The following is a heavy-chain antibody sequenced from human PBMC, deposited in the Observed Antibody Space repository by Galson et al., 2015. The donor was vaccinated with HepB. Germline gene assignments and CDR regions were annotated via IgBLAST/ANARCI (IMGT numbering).Heavy chain of an antibody. V-gene: IGHV4-30-4*01. Sequence: TLSLTCTISGDSISSGDYFWSWIRQAPGKGLEWIGYIYHSGSAYYNPSLKSRLTISIDTSKNQFSLQLSSVTAADTGVYYCSREVGAAGDWDDGFDIWGQGTKVAVSS. D-gene: IGHD2-21*01. J-gene: IGHJ3*02. CDR3: SREVGAAGDWDDGFDI. CDR1: GDSISSGDYF. CDR2: IYHSGSA.